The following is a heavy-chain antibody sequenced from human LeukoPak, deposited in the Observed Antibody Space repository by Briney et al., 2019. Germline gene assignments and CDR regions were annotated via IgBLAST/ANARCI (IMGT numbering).Heavy chain of an antibody. Sequence: SETLSLTCTVSGGSISSGSYYWSWIRQPAGKGLEWIGRIYTSGSTNYNPSLKSRVTISVDTSKNQFSLKLSSVTAADTAVYYCARDRYYYDSSGRFVDAFDIWGQGTMVTVSS. D-gene: IGHD3-22*01. CDR2: IYTSGST. V-gene: IGHV4-61*02. CDR1: GGSISSGSYY. CDR3: ARDRYYYDSSGRFVDAFDI. J-gene: IGHJ3*02.